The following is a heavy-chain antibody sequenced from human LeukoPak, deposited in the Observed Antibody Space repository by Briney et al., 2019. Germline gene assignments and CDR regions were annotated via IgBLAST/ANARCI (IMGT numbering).Heavy chain of an antibody. CDR2: IIPIFGTA. D-gene: IGHD6-13*01. CDR1: GGTFSSYA. Sequence: GASVKVSCKASGGTFSSYAISWVRQAPGQGLEWMGGIIPIFGTANYAQKFQGRVTITADESTSTAYMELSSLRSEDKAVYYCARNKYSSSWYRYFDYWGQGTLVTVSS. V-gene: IGHV1-69*13. J-gene: IGHJ4*02. CDR3: ARNKYSSSWYRYFDY.